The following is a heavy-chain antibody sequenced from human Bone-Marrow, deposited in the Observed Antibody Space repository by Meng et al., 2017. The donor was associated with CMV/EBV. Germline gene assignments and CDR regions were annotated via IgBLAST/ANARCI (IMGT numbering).Heavy chain of an antibody. Sequence: GGSLRLSCAASGFTFSSYWMSWVRQAPGKGLEWVANIKQDGSEKYYVDSVKGRFTISRDNAKNSLYLQMNSLRAEDTAVYYCARDLGYCGGDCYSGDPRGQRTLVTVPS. CDR2: IKQDGSEK. CDR3: ARDLGYCGGDCYSGDP. J-gene: IGHJ4*02. D-gene: IGHD2-21*01. V-gene: IGHV3-7*03. CDR1: GFTFSSYW.